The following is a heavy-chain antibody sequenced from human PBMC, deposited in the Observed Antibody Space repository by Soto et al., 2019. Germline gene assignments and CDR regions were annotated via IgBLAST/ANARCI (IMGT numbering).Heavy chain of an antibody. CDR1: SGPDRSHN. Sequence: QVQLQQSGPRLVKPSETLSLTCTVSSGPDRSHNWGWIRQPPGRGLEWIGYVYYTGDTAYNPSLRGRVTISVDTSTNDISLTLNSVTAADTAVYYCVRQGIDYLHGLVDVW. V-gene: IGHV4-59*08. CDR2: VYYTGDT. CDR3: VRQGIDYLHGLVDV. D-gene: IGHD4-17*01. J-gene: IGHJ6*01.